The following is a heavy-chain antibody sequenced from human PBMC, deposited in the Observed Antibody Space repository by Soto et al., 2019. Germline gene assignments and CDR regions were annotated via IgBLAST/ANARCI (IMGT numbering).Heavy chain of an antibody. D-gene: IGHD5-12*01. V-gene: IGHV3-48*03. J-gene: IGHJ4*02. Sequence: EVQLVESGGGLVQPGGSLRLSCAASGCTFDNYEMNWVRQAPGQGLEWVSYISSVGSTIYYADSVKGRFTISRDNAKNSLFLQMNSLRAEDTAVYYCAKEATNINNFHYWGQGTLVTVSS. CDR2: ISSVGSTI. CDR1: GCTFDNYE. CDR3: AKEATNINNFHY.